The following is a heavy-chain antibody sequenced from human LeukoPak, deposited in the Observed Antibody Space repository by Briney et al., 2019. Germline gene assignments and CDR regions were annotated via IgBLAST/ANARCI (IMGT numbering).Heavy chain of an antibody. V-gene: IGHV4-61*02. CDR3: ARTSSGVSDGMDV. J-gene: IGHJ6*02. CDR1: GGSISSGSYY. Sequence: SETLSLTCTVSGGSISSGSYYWGWIRQPAGKGLEWIGRIYTSGSTNYNPSLRSRVTISVDTSKNQFSLKLSSVTAADTAVYYCARTSSGVSDGMDVWGQGTTVTVSS. CDR2: IYTSGST. D-gene: IGHD3-22*01.